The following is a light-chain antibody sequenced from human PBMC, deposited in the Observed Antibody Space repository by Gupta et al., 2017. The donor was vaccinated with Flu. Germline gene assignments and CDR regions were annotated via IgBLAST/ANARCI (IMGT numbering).Light chain of an antibody. V-gene: IGLV2-11*01. J-gene: IGLJ2*01. CDR3: NSYGAYPV. CDR1: SNVVGAYDY. Sequence: QSALTQPRSVPWSPGQSVAISCTGTSNVVGAYDYVSWYQQHPSQAPKLLIYDGNKRPSGVPDRFAGAMSGNTASLTISGRQPEDEDDYHCNSYGAYPVFGGGTRLTVL. CDR2: DGN.